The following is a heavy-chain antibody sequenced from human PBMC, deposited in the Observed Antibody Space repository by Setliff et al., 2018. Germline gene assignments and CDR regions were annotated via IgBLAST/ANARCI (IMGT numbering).Heavy chain of an antibody. Sequence: GASVKVSCKASGYTFTSYDINWVRQATGQGLEWMGWISAYNGNTNYAQKLQGRVTMTTDTSTSTAYMELRSLRSDDTAVYYCARDLVGYCSGGSCYDWDYWGQGTLVTVSS. V-gene: IGHV1-18*01. D-gene: IGHD2-15*01. CDR1: GYTFTSYD. CDR3: ARDLVGYCSGGSCYDWDY. CDR2: ISAYNGNT. J-gene: IGHJ4*02.